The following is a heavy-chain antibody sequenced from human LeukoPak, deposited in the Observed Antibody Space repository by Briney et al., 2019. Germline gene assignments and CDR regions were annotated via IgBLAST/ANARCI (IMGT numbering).Heavy chain of an antibody. V-gene: IGHV3-21*01. CDR3: AREGGIAYYDSSGYSYFDY. D-gene: IGHD3-22*01. CDR2: ISSSSSYI. J-gene: IGHJ4*02. CDR1: GFTFSSYS. Sequence: GGSLRLSCAASGFTFSSYSMNWVRQAPGKGLEWVSSISSSSSYIYYADSVKGRFTISRDNAKNSLDLQMNSLRAEDTAVYYCAREGGIAYYDSSGYSYFDYWGQGTLVTVSS.